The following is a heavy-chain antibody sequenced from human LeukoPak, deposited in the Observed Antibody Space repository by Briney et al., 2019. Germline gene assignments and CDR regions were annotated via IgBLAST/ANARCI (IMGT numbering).Heavy chain of an antibody. Sequence: GGSLRLSCAASGFTFSSYWMSWVPQAPGKGLGGVANIKQDGSEKYYVDSVKGRFTISRDNAKNSLYLQMNSLRAEDTAVYYCARDSSGWYYFDYWGQGTLVTVSS. J-gene: IGHJ4*02. V-gene: IGHV3-7*03. CDR3: ARDSSGWYYFDY. D-gene: IGHD6-19*01. CDR2: IKQDGSEK. CDR1: GFTFSSYW.